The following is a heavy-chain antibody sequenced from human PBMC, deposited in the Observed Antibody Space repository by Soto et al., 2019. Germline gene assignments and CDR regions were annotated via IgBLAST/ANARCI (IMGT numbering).Heavy chain of an antibody. D-gene: IGHD3-3*01. CDR1: GFTFSSYA. V-gene: IGHV3-30-3*01. Sequence: PGGSLRLSCAASGFTFSSYAMHRVRQAPGKGLEWVAVISYDGSNKYYADSVKGRFTISRDNSKNTLYLQMNSLRAEDTAVYYCARPQNYDFWSGGASPNYYYGMDVWGQGTTVTV. CDR2: ISYDGSNK. J-gene: IGHJ6*02. CDR3: ARPQNYDFWSGGASPNYYYGMDV.